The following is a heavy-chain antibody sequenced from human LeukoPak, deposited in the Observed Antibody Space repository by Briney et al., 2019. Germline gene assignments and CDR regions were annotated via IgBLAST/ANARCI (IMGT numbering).Heavy chain of an antibody. CDR1: GGTFISYA. V-gene: IGHV1-69*13. CDR2: IIPIFGTA. J-gene: IGHJ3*02. Sequence: ASVKVSCKASGGTFISYAISWVRQAPGQGLEWMGGIIPIFGTANYAQKFQGRVTITADESTSTAYMELSSLRSEDTAVYYCARESGLETDAFDIWGQGTMVTASS. D-gene: IGHD3-10*01. CDR3: ARESGLETDAFDI.